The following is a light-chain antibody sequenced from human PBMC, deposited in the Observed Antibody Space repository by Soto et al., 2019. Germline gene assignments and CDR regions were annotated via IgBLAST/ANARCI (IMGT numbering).Light chain of an antibody. V-gene: IGLV1-51*01. CDR2: DNG. CDR3: VSYRGSDTPV. CDR1: SSNIGSNY. J-gene: IGLJ3*02. Sequence: QSVLTQPPSVSAAPGQTVTISCSGSSSNIGSNYVSWYQQLPGTAPKLLIYDNGKRPSGIPDRFSGSQSGTSATLGITGLQTGDEADYYCVSYRGSDTPVFGGGTKLTVL.